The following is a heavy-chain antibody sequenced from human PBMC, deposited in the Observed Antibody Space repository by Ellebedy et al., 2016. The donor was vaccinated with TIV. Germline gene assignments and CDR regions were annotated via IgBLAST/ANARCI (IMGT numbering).Heavy chain of an antibody. CDR1: GFTFSNYW. Sequence: GGSLRLSCAASGFTFSNYWMTWVRQAPGKGLEWVANIKQDGSEKYYVDSVEGRFSISRDNTRKSLYLQMNSLTDEDTAVYYCARDQWLGRAYYFDYWGQGTLVTVSS. J-gene: IGHJ4*01. CDR3: ARDQWLGRAYYFDY. CDR2: IKQDGSEK. D-gene: IGHD6-19*01. V-gene: IGHV3-7*01.